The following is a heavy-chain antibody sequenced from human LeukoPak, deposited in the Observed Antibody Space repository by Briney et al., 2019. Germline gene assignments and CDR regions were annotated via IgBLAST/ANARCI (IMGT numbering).Heavy chain of an antibody. CDR3: AGEVVASFFDF. CDR1: GFTFSSYA. Sequence: GRSLRLSCAASGFTFSSYAMHWVRQAPGKGLEWVAVISYDGSNKYYADSLRGRFTISRDNSRNTLYLQMKSLRVDDTAVYYCAGEVVASFFDFWGQGALVTVAS. V-gene: IGHV3-30-3*01. J-gene: IGHJ4*02. CDR2: ISYDGSNK. D-gene: IGHD2-15*01.